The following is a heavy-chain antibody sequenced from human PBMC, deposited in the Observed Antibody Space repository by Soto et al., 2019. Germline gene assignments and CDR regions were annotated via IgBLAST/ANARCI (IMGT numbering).Heavy chain of an antibody. J-gene: IGHJ6*02. CDR2: ISAYNGNT. V-gene: IGHV1-18*01. Sequence: ASVKVTCKASGYTFTSYGISWVRQAPGQGLEWMGWISAYNGNTNYAQKLQGRVTMTTDTSTSTAYMELRSLRSDDTAVYYCARETYDFWSGDSYYYGMDVWGQGTTVTVSS. CDR1: GYTFTSYG. D-gene: IGHD3-3*01. CDR3: ARETYDFWSGDSYYYGMDV.